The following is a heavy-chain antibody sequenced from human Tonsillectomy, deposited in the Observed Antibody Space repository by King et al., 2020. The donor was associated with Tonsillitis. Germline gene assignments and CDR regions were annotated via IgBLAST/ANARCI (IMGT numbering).Heavy chain of an antibody. Sequence: VQLQESGPGLVKPSETLSLTCTVSGGSISGFYWSWIRQPPGKGLEWTGFIYYSGSTNYNPALESRVTISVDTSKNQLSLKLSSVTAADTAVYYCARSPRSDVFDIWGQGTMVTVSS. J-gene: IGHJ3*02. CDR3: ARSPRSDVFDI. CDR2: IYYSGST. CDR1: GGSISGFY. V-gene: IGHV4-59*01.